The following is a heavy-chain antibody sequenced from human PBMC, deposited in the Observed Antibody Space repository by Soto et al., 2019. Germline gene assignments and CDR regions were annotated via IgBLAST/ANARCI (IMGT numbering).Heavy chain of an antibody. CDR1: GFTFSSYA. D-gene: IGHD2-21*02. Sequence: QVQLVESGGGVVQPGRSLRLSCAASGFTFSSYAMHWVRQAPGKGLEWVAVISYDGSNKYYADSVKGRFTISRDNSKNTLYLQMNSLRAEDTAVYYCARYSVVVTATYAIDIWGQGTMVTVSS. J-gene: IGHJ3*02. V-gene: IGHV3-30-3*01. CDR2: ISYDGSNK. CDR3: ARYSVVVTATYAIDI.